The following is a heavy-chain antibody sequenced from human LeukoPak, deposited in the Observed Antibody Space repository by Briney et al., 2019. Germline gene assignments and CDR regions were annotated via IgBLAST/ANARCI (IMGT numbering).Heavy chain of an antibody. CDR2: IYTSGST. V-gene: IGHV4-61*02. D-gene: IGHD2-21*01. CDR1: GGSISSSSYY. J-gene: IGHJ3*02. Sequence: SETLSLTCTVSGGSISSSSYYWSWIRQPAGKGLEWIGRIYTSGSTNYNPSLKSRVTISVDTSKNQFSLKLSSVTAADTAVYYCARDIVVVRTFDIWGQGTMVTVSS. CDR3: ARDIVVVRTFDI.